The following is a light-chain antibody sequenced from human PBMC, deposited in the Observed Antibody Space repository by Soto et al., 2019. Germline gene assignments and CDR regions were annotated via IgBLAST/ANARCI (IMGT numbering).Light chain of an antibody. V-gene: IGLV1-40*01. CDR3: QSSDSSLSGYVV. CDR2: GNS. Sequence: QSVLTQPPSVSGAPGQRVTISCTRSRSNIGAGYDVPWYQQLPGTAPKLLIYGNSNRPSGVPDRFSGSKSGTSASLAITGLQAEDEADYCCQSSDSSLSGYVVFGGGPKLTVL. CDR1: RSNIGAGYD. J-gene: IGLJ2*01.